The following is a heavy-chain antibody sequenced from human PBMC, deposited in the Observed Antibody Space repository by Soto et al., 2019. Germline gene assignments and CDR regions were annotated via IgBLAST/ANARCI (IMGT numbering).Heavy chain of an antibody. CDR2: INAGNGNT. J-gene: IGHJ2*01. Sequence: GASVKVSCKASGYTFTSYAMHWVRQAPGQRLEWMGWINAGNGNTKYSQKFQGRVTITRDTSASTAYMELSSLRSEDTAVYYCAGDPPAAATGIDWYFDLWGRGTLVTVSS. D-gene: IGHD6-13*01. CDR1: GYTFTSYA. V-gene: IGHV1-3*01. CDR3: AGDPPAAATGIDWYFDL.